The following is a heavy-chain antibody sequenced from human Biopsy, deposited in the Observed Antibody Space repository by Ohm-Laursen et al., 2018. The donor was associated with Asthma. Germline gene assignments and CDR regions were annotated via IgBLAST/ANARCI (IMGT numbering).Heavy chain of an antibody. V-gene: IGHV3-30*03. J-gene: IGHJ4*02. CDR2: ISYDGSIT. CDR1: GFAFRSYA. D-gene: IGHD2-15*01. CDR3: GIVVAANPFQGDC. Sequence: SLRLSCTASGFAFRSYAMNWVRRAPGKGLEWVAVISYDGSITHYADSVKGRFTISRDNSKNTVYLDISSLRIEDTAVFYCGIVVAANPFQGDCWGQGTLVTVSS.